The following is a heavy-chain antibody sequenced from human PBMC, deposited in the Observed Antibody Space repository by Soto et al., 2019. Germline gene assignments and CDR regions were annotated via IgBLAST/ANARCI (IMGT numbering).Heavy chain of an antibody. CDR2: ISRSGDDT. Sequence: EVQLLESGGDLVQPGGSLRLSCAASGFTFSSYAMSWVRQAPGKGLEWVSTISRSGDDTSYADSVKGRYTISRDNSKDTVYLQMNSLRAEDSAVYYCAKSSVAVSSTPWFDPWGQGTLVTVSS. CDR1: GFTFSSYA. CDR3: AKSSVAVSSTPWFDP. V-gene: IGHV3-23*01. J-gene: IGHJ5*02. D-gene: IGHD6-19*01.